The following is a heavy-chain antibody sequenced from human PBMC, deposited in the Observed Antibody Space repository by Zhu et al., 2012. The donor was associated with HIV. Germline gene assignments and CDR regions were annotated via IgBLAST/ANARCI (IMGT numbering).Heavy chain of an antibody. CDR1: GGSMTRSGHY. V-gene: IGHV4-39*07. CDR2: LNYRGNF. D-gene: IGHD4-17*01. CDR3: ASHIDHVDFRWAILGLDV. Sequence: QLQESGPGLVKPSETLSLTCVVSGGSMTRSGHYWGWIRQPPGKGLEWIGALNYRGNFHYNPSLKSRVTISIGHAQEPVFPELTSVTAADTATYYXASHIDHVDFRWAILGLDVWGQGAHGSPSP. J-gene: IGHJ6*02.